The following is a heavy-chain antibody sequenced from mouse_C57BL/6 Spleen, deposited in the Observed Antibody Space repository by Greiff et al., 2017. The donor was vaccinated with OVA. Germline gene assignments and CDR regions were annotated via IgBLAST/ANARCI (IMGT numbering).Heavy chain of an antibody. CDR3: TRGGEGNTWGY. CDR1: GYTFTDYE. J-gene: IGHJ2*01. V-gene: IGHV1-15*01. D-gene: IGHD2-1*01. Sequence: QVQLQQSGAELVRPGASVTLSCKASGYTFTDYEMHWVKQTPVHGLEWIGAIDPETGGTAYNQKFKGKAILTADKSSSTAYMELRSLTSEDSAVYDCTRGGEGNTWGYWGQGTTLTVSS. CDR2: IDPETGGT.